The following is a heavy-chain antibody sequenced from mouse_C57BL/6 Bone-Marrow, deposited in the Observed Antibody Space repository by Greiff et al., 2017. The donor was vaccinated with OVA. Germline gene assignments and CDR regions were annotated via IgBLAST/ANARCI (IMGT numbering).Heavy chain of an antibody. J-gene: IGHJ3*01. CDR3: ARGGQLSWFAY. V-gene: IGHV5-16*01. CDR2: INYDGSST. D-gene: IGHD6-1*01. CDR1: GFTFSDYY. Sequence: EVKLVESEGGLVQPGSSMKLSCTASGFTFSDYYMAWVRQVPEKGLEWVANINYDGSSTYYLDSLKSRFIISRDNAKNILYLQMSSLKSEDTATYYCARGGQLSWFAYWGQGTLVTVSA.